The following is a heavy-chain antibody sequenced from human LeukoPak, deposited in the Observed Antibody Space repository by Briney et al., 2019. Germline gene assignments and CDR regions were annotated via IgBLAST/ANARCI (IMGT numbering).Heavy chain of an antibody. Sequence: GGSLRLSCAASGFTFSSYAMHWVRQAPGKGLEWVAVISYDGSNKCYADSVKGRFTISRDNSKNTLYLQMNSLRAEDTAVYYCAREVGSDYYDSRLDYWGQGTLVTVSS. D-gene: IGHD3-22*01. CDR3: AREVGSDYYDSRLDY. V-gene: IGHV3-30-3*01. J-gene: IGHJ4*02. CDR1: GFTFSSYA. CDR2: ISYDGSNK.